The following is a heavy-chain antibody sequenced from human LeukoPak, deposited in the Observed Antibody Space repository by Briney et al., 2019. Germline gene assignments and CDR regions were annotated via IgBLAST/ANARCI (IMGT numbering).Heavy chain of an antibody. Sequence: ASVKVSCKASGYTFTDYYMHWVRQAPGQGLEWMGWINPNSGDTNYAHKFQGRVTMTRDTSISTAYMEASRLTSDDTAVFYCARDGAFDYWGQGTLVTVSS. CDR1: GYTFTDYY. D-gene: IGHD3-16*01. CDR3: ARDGAFDY. J-gene: IGHJ4*02. V-gene: IGHV1-2*02. CDR2: INPNSGDT.